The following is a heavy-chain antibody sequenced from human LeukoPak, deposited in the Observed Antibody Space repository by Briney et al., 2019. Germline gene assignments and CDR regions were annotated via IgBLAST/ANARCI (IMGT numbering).Heavy chain of an antibody. CDR3: ARDIPHTFDI. CDR2: IIPILGIA. CDR1: GYTFTSYG. V-gene: IGHV1-69*04. J-gene: IGHJ3*02. Sequence: SVKVSCKASGYTFTSYGISWVRQAPGQGLEWMGRIIPILGIANYAQKFQGRVTITADKSTSTAYMELSSLRSEDTAVYYCARDIPHTFDIWGQGTMVTVSS.